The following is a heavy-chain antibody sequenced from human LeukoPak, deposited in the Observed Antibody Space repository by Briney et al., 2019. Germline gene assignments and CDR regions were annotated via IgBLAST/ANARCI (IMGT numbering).Heavy chain of an antibody. Sequence: ASVKVSCKASGYTFTSYGISWVRQAPGQGLEWMGWISAYNGNTNYAQKLQGRVTMTTDKSTSTAYMKLSSLRSEDTAVYYCARGAQYSYGKIDGYWFDPWGQGTLVTVSS. D-gene: IGHD5-18*01. CDR2: ISAYNGNT. CDR3: ARGAQYSYGKIDGYWFDP. V-gene: IGHV1-18*01. CDR1: GYTFTSYG. J-gene: IGHJ5*02.